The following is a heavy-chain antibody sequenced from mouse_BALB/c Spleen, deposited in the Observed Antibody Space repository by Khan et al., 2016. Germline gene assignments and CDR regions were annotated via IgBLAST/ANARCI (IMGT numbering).Heavy chain of an antibody. J-gene: IGHJ3*01. V-gene: IGHV5-9-2*01. CDR3: ARRGFAY. Sequence: EVELVESGGGLVKPGGSLKLSCAASGFTFSSYGMSWVRQTPEKRLEWVATISGGGSYTYYPDSVKGRFTISRDNAKNNLYLQMSSRRSEDAALYYCARRGFAYWGQGTLVTVSA. CDR1: GFTFSSYG. CDR2: ISGGGSYT.